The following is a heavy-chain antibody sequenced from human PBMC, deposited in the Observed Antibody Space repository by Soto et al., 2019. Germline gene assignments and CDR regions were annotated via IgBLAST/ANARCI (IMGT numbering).Heavy chain of an antibody. D-gene: IGHD3-10*01. CDR3: ARESWQWLDS. Sequence: QVHLVQSGAEVKKPGASVKVSCTASGYTFTNFGISWVRQAPGQGLEWMGWISAYNGNTNYAQKFKGRVTMTTDTSTNTAYLELRSLRSDDTAVYYCARESWQWLDSWGQGTLVTISP. V-gene: IGHV1-18*01. CDR1: GYTFTNFG. CDR2: ISAYNGNT. J-gene: IGHJ5*01.